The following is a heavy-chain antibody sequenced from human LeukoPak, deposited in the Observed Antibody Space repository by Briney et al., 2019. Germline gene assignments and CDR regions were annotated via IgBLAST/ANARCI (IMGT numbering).Heavy chain of an antibody. D-gene: IGHD3-3*01. CDR1: GGTFSSYA. V-gene: IGHV1-18*01. CDR2: ISAYNGNT. Sequence: ASVKVSCKASGGTFSSYAISWVRQAPGQGLEWMGWISAYNGNTNYAQKLQGRVTMTTDTSTSTAYMELRSLRSDDTAVYYCARDLAVTGLRYDFWSGYYIGAYMHVWGKGTTVTVSS. J-gene: IGHJ6*03. CDR3: ARDLAVTGLRYDFWSGYYIGAYMHV.